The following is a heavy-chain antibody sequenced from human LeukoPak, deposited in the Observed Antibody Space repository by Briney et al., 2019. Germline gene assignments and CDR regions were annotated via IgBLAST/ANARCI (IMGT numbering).Heavy chain of an antibody. CDR2: IRRKAYGGTT. CDR3: TRTRRVSCGGDCYSFDY. CDR1: GFTFGDYA. J-gene: IGHJ4*02. V-gene: IGHV3-49*03. Sequence: PGRSLRLSCTTSGFTFGDYAVTWFRQAPGKGLEWVSFIRRKAYGGTTEYAASVKGRFTISRDDSKSIAYLQMNSLKTKDTAVYYCTRTRRVSCGGDCYSFDYWGQGTLVTVSS. D-gene: IGHD2-21*02.